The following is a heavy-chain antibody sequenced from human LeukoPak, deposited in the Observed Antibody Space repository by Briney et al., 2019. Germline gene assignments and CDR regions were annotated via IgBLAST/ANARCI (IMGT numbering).Heavy chain of an antibody. CDR2: ISSSSSTI. V-gene: IGHV3-48*04. Sequence: GGSLRLSCAASGFTFSSYSMNWVRQAPGKGLEWVSYISSSSSTIYYADSVKGRFTISRDDAKNSLYLQMNSLRAEDTAVYYCASLTTVVAFDIWGQGTMVTVSS. CDR1: GFTFSSYS. CDR3: ASLTTVVAFDI. J-gene: IGHJ3*02. D-gene: IGHD4-23*01.